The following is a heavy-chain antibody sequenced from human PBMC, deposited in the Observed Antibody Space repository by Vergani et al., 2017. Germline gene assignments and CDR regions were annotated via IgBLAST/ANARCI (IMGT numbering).Heavy chain of an antibody. J-gene: IGHJ6*02. V-gene: IGHV4-59*01. CDR2: IYYSGST. CDR3: ARMEGERIAAAGTVPYYYYGMDV. D-gene: IGHD6-13*01. CDR1: GGSISSYY. Sequence: QVQLQESGPGLVKPSETLSLTCTVSGGSISSYYWSWIRQPPGKGLEWIGYIYYSGSTNYNPSLKSRVTISVDTSTNQFSLKLSSVTAADTAVYYCARMEGERIAAAGTVPYYYYGMDVWGQGTTVTVSS.